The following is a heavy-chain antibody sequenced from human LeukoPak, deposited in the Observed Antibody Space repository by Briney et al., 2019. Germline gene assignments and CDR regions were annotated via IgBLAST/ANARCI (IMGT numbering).Heavy chain of an antibody. J-gene: IGHJ4*02. D-gene: IGHD3-10*01. CDR1: AGSIRSYY. V-gene: IGHV4-59*01. Sequence: SETLSLTCTVSAGSIRSYYWSWIRQPPGKGLEWIGYIYYSGSTDYNPSLQSRVTISVDTSKNQFSLKLSSVTAADTAVYYCATERAGSGSPNFSYFDYWGQGTLVTVSS. CDR3: ATERAGSGSPNFSYFDY. CDR2: IYYSGST.